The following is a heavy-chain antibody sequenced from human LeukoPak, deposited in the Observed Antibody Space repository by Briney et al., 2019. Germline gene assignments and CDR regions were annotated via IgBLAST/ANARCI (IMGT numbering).Heavy chain of an antibody. J-gene: IGHJ4*02. Sequence: SETLSLTCTVSGGSISSSSYYWGWIRQPPGKGLEWIGYISYSGSTNYNPSLKSRVTISVDMSKNQFSLDLSSVTAADTAVYYCARTSTSFDDWGQGTLVTVSS. CDR3: ARTSTSFDD. V-gene: IGHV4-61*05. CDR1: GGSISSSSYY. CDR2: ISYSGST. D-gene: IGHD2-2*01.